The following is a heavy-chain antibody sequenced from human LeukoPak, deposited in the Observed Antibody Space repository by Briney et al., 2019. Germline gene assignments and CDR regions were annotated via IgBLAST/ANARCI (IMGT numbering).Heavy chain of an antibody. J-gene: IGHJ4*02. V-gene: IGHV1-18*01. D-gene: IGHD1-26*01. CDR1: GYTFTSYG. CDR2: ISAYNGNT. Sequence: SVKVSCKASGYTFTSYGISWVRQPPGQGLEWMGWISAYNGNTNYAQKLQCRVTMNTETSTSTAYMELRSMRSDDTAVYYCGRFLVGATALDYWGQGTLVTVSS. CDR3: GRFLVGATALDY.